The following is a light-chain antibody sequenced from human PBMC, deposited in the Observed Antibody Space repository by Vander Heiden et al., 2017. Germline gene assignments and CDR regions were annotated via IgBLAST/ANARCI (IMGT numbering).Light chain of an antibody. V-gene: IGLV1-47*01. CDR3: AAWDDSLSGRV. CDR1: SSNIGTNF. Sequence: QSMLPHPPSASGTPGQRVTISCSGSSSNIGTNFVYWYQQLPGTAPKLLIYKNNQRPSGVPDRFSGSKSGTSASLAISGLRSEDEADYYCAAWDDSLSGRVFGGGTKLTVL. CDR2: KNN. J-gene: IGLJ3*02.